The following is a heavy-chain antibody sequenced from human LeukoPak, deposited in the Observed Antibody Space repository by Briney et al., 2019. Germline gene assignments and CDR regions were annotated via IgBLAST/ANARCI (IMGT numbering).Heavy chain of an antibody. J-gene: IGHJ4*02. CDR2: IYTSGST. D-gene: IGHD7-27*01. V-gene: IGHV4-4*07. CDR3: ARGPTNGATYFDS. CDR1: GGSISTYY. Sequence: PSETLSLTCAVSGGSISTYYWSWIWQPAGKGLEWIGRIYTSGSTHYNPSLKSRVTMSVATSRNQFSLKLSSVTAADTAVYYCARGPTNGATYFDSWGQGTLVTVSS.